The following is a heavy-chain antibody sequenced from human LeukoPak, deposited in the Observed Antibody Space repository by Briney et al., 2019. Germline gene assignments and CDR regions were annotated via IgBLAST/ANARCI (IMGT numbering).Heavy chain of an antibody. CDR1: GFTFDDYG. CDR3: AKASYYYDSSGYASPPEEYFQH. J-gene: IGHJ1*01. Sequence: PGGSLRLSCAASGFTFDDYGVSWVRQAPGKGLEWVSAISGSGGSTYYADSVKGRFTISRDNSKNTLYLQMNSLRAEDTAVYYCAKASYYYDSSGYASPPEEYFQHWGQGTLVTVSS. CDR2: ISGSGGST. V-gene: IGHV3-23*01. D-gene: IGHD3-22*01.